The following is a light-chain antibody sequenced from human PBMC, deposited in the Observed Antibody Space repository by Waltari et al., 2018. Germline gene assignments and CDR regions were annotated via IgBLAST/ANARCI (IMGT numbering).Light chain of an antibody. CDR1: QSINNY. CDR2: AAS. V-gene: IGKV1-39*01. J-gene: IGKJ2*01. Sequence: DIQMTQSPSSLSASVGDRVTITCRATQSINNYLNWYQHKPGRAPKLLIYAASSLQSGVPSRFTGSGSGTHFTLTITSLQPEDFATYYCQQLNSFPRTFGQGTRLEIK. CDR3: QQLNSFPRT.